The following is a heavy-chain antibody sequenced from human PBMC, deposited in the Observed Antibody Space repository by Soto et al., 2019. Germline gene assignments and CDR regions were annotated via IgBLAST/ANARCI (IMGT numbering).Heavy chain of an antibody. Sequence: GGSLRLSCAASGFTFSSYWMSWVRQAPGKGLEWVANIKQDGSEKYYVDSVKGRFTISRDNAKNSLYLQMNSLRAEDTAVYYWARDISRSWDYYYHGMDVWGQGTTVTVSS. D-gene: IGHD6-13*01. V-gene: IGHV3-7*01. CDR3: ARDISRSWDYYYHGMDV. CDR1: GFTFSSYW. CDR2: IKQDGSEK. J-gene: IGHJ6*02.